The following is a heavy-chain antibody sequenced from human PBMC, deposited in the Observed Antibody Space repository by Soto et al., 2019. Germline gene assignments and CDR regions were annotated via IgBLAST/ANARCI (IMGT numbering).Heavy chain of an antibody. CDR1: CYSISNTNC. CDR2: IYHTGST. V-gene: IGHV4-4*03. Sequence: PETLSLTCAVSCYSISNTNCWTWVRQSPGNRLECLGEIYHTGSTNYNPSLKRRVTISVDKSKNQFSLELSSVTAADTAAHYCAKRSLRRLRFVEAHWGPGTLVTVSS. CDR3: AKRSLRRLRFVEAH. D-gene: IGHD3-3*01. J-gene: IGHJ4*02.